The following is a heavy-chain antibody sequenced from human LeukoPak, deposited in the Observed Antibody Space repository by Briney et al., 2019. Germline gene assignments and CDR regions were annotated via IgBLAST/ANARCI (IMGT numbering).Heavy chain of an antibody. CDR1: GFTFSTSA. CDR3: AKDRLGLRLLDY. Sequence: GGSLRLSCAASGFTFSTSAMNWVRQAPGKGLEWVSALSGSGSSTYYADSVKGRFTISRDSSKNTRYLQMNSLRAEDTAVYYCAKDRLGLRLLDYWGQGTLVTVSS. J-gene: IGHJ4*02. D-gene: IGHD5-12*01. V-gene: IGHV3-23*01. CDR2: LSGSGSST.